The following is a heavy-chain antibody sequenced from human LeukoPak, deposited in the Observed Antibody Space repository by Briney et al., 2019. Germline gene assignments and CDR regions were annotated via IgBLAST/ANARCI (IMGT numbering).Heavy chain of an antibody. CDR2: IYYSGST. CDR1: GGSISSYY. Sequence: PSETLSLTCTVSGGSISSYYWSWIRQPPGKGLEWIGYIYYSGSTNYNPSLKSRVTISVDTSKNQFSLKLSSVTAADTAVYYCATALGVAAAGIIWFDPWGQGTLVTVSS. J-gene: IGHJ5*02. D-gene: IGHD6-13*01. CDR3: ATALGVAAAGIIWFDP. V-gene: IGHV4-59*01.